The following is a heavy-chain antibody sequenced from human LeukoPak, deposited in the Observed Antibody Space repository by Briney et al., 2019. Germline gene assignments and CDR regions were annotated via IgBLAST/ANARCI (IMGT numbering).Heavy chain of an antibody. CDR3: AEPWRITMIVVAKGDAFDI. CDR2: ISGSGGST. Sequence: GGSLRLSCAASGFTFTNFAMNWVRQSPGKGVEWVSAISGSGGSTYYADSVKGRFTISRDNSKNTLYLQMNSLRAEDTAVYYCAEPWRITMIVVAKGDAFDIWGQGTMVTVSS. J-gene: IGHJ3*02. V-gene: IGHV3-23*01. CDR1: GFTFTNFA. D-gene: IGHD3-22*01.